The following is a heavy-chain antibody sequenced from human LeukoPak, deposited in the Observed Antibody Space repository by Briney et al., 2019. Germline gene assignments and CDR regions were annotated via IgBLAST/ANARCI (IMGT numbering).Heavy chain of an antibody. Sequence: KPSQTLSLTCNVSGGSISSGGYYGTWIRQHPGKGLEWIGYIYYSGSTYYNPSLKSRVIISIDTSKNQFSLKLNSVTAADTAVYYCARHNARNYYYGLDVWGQGTTVTVSS. D-gene: IGHD1-14*01. V-gene: IGHV4-31*03. CDR3: ARHNARNYYYGLDV. J-gene: IGHJ6*02. CDR1: GGSISSGGYY. CDR2: IYYSGST.